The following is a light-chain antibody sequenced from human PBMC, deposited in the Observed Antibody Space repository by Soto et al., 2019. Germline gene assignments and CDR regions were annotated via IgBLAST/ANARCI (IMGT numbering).Light chain of an antibody. CDR3: QKYNCGLIT. J-gene: IGKJ5*01. CDR1: QSINYN. Sequence: DIQMTQSPSSLSASVGDRVTITCRASQSINYNLNWYQQKPGKAPKPLIYAASSLQSGVPSRFSGSGSGTDFTLTISSLQPEDFATYYCQKYNCGLITFGQGTRLEIK. CDR2: AAS. V-gene: IGKV1-39*01.